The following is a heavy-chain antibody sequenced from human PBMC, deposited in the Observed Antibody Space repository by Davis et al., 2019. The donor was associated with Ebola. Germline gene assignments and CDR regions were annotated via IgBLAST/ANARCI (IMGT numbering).Heavy chain of an antibody. D-gene: IGHD6-13*01. J-gene: IGHJ5*02. CDR1: GGSISSYY. CDR2: IYYSGST. Sequence: PSETLSLTCTVSGGSISSYYWSWIRQPPGKGLEWIGYIYYSGSTNYNPSLKSRVTISVDTSKNQFSLKLSSVTAADTAVYYCARVRQQLVGNWFDPWGQGTLVTVSS. V-gene: IGHV4-59*12. CDR3: ARVRQQLVGNWFDP.